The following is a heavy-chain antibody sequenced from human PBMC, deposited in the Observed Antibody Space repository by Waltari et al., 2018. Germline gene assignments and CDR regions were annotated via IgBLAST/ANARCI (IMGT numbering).Heavy chain of an antibody. V-gene: IGHV3-23*01. CDR1: GFSFSNSA. CDR3: ASQVDFALVPVERHFDS. J-gene: IGHJ4*02. D-gene: IGHD2-8*02. Sequence: EVQLLEAGGGLVQPGGSLGLSCAASGFSFSNSAMSRVRQAPGKGLEYVSAISVSGGNTYYADSVKGRFTVSRDNSKNTLFLQMNSPRAEDTATYYCASQVDFALVPVERHFDSWGQGTLVTVSP. CDR2: ISVSGGNT.